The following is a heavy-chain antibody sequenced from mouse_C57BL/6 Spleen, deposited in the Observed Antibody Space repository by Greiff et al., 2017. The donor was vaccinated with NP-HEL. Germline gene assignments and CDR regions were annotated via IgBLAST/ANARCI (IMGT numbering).Heavy chain of an antibody. V-gene: IGHV1-55*01. CDR2: IYPGSGST. CDR3: ARSPYSGAWFAY. CDR1: GYTFTSYW. D-gene: IGHD2-12*01. J-gene: IGHJ3*01. Sequence: VQLQQPGAELVKPGASVKMSCKASGYTFTSYWITWVKQRPGQGLEWIGDIYPGSGSTNYNEKFKSKATLTVDTSSSTAYMQLSSLTSEDSAVYYCARSPYSGAWFAYWGQGTLVTVSA.